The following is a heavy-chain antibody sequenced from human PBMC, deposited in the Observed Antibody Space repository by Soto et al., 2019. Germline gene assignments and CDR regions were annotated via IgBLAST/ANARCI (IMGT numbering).Heavy chain of an antibody. Sequence: GGSLRLSCTASGFTFSNYWIHWVRQAPGKGLEWISRMNSDGRNTVYADAVKARFIISRDNSKNTNYLQLDSLRIEDTAFYYFVNDLSSNANSFYDFWGQGTLVAV. D-gene: IGHD2-8*01. J-gene: IGHJ4*02. CDR1: GFTFSNYW. V-gene: IGHV3-74*01. CDR3: VNDLSSNANSFYDF. CDR2: MNSDGRNT.